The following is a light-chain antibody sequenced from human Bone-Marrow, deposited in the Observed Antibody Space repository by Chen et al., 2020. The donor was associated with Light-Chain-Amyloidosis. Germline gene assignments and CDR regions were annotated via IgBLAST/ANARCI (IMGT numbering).Light chain of an antibody. CDR1: NIGSPS. CDR2: DDS. CDR3: QVWDRSSDRAV. V-gene: IGLV3-21*02. J-gene: IGLJ3*02. Sequence: SYVLTQPSSVSVAPGQTATIACGGNNIGSPSVHWYQQTPGQAPLLVVYDDSDRPSGIPERLSGSNSGNTATLTISRVEAGDEDDYYCQVWDRSSDRAVFGGGTKLTVL.